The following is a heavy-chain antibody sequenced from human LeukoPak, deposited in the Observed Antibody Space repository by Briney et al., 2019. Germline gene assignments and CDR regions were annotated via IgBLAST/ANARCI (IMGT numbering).Heavy chain of an antibody. CDR3: ARAYPSYYFDY. Sequence: GGSLRLSCAASGFTFSLYSMNWVRQAPGKGLEWVSAITDGSSYIYYADSLERRFIIPRDNAKNSLYLQMDSLRAEDTAVYYCARAYPSYYFDYWGQGALVTVSS. CDR2: ITDGSSYI. D-gene: IGHD3-16*02. CDR1: GFTFSLYS. V-gene: IGHV3-21*01. J-gene: IGHJ4*02.